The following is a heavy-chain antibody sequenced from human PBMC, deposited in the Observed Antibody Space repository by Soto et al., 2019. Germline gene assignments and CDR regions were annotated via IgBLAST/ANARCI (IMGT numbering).Heavy chain of an antibody. V-gene: IGHV1-8*01. CDR2: MNPNSGNT. CDR3: ARERTGTTSMDV. J-gene: IGHJ6*02. CDR1: GYTFTSYD. Sequence: QVQLVQSGAEVKKPGASVKVSCKASGYTFTSYDINWVRQATGQGLEWMGWMNPNSGNTGYAQKFQGRVTMTRNTSISTAYMELSSLRSEDPAVYYFARERTGTTSMDVWGQGTTVTVSS. D-gene: IGHD1-1*01.